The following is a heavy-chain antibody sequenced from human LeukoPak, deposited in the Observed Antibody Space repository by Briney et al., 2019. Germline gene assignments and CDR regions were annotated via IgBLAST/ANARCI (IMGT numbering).Heavy chain of an antibody. CDR2: ISYDGSEK. V-gene: IGHV3-30*18. CDR1: GFSFSSYG. J-gene: IGHJ4*02. Sequence: PGRSLRLSCAASGFSFSSYGMHWVRQAPGKGLEWVAVISYDGSEKYYADSVKGRFTISRDNSKNTLYLQMNSLRAEDTAVYLCAKDQTSGWHYFDYWGQGTLVTVSS. CDR3: AKDQTSGWHYFDY. D-gene: IGHD6-19*01.